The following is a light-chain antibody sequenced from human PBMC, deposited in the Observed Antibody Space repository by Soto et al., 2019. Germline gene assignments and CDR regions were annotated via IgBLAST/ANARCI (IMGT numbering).Light chain of an antibody. J-gene: IGKJ3*01. CDR3: QQYNNWPPSPI. V-gene: IGKV3-15*01. Sequence: EVVMTQSPATLSVSPGERVTLSCRASQNINNYLAWYQRKPGQAPRLLIYSASTRATGIPTRFSGSGSGTEFTLTISSLQSEDFAVYYCQQYNNWPPSPIFGPGTKVDIK. CDR1: QNINNY. CDR2: SAS.